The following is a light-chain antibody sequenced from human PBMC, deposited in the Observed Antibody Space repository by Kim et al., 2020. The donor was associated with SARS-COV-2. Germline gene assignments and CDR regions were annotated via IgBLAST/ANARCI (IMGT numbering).Light chain of an antibody. CDR3: QQFSVSPWT. Sequence: DIRMSQSPYTLSASVGDRVTMTCRASESISDWLAWYQQKPGRAPKLLIYTASTLESGVPSRFSGSGSGTEFTLTINSLQPDDVAMYYCQQFSVSPWTFGQGTKVDIK. J-gene: IGKJ1*01. CDR2: TAS. V-gene: IGKV1-5*03. CDR1: ESISDW.